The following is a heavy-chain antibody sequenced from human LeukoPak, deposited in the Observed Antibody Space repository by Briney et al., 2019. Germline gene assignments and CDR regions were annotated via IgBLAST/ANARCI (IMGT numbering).Heavy chain of an antibody. D-gene: IGHD2-15*01. J-gene: IGHJ5*02. CDR3: ARGSYGYCSGGSCYGGYNWFDP. Sequence: ASVKVSCKASGYTFTSYDINWVRQATGQGLEWMGWMNPNSGNTGYAQKLQGRVTMTRNTSISTAYMELSSLRSEDTAVYYCARGSYGYCSGGSCYGGYNWFDPWGQGTLVTVSS. V-gene: IGHV1-8*01. CDR2: MNPNSGNT. CDR1: GYTFTSYD.